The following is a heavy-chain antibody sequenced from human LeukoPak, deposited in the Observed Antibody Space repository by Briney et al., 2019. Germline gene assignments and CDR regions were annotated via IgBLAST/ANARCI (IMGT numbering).Heavy chain of an antibody. J-gene: IGHJ4*02. CDR2: ISSSSSYI. D-gene: IGHD6-19*01. Sequence: GGSLRLSCAASGFTFSSYSMNWVRQAPGKGLEWVSSISSSSSYIYYADSVKGRFTISRDNAKNSLYLQMNSLRAEDTAVYYCARELDITGWVGAFDYWGQGTVVTVSS. V-gene: IGHV3-21*01. CDR1: GFTFSSYS. CDR3: ARELDITGWVGAFDY.